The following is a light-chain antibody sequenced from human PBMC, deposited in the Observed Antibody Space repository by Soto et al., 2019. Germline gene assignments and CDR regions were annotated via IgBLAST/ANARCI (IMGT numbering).Light chain of an antibody. CDR2: EVE. CDR3: LSYGGSNNYV. V-gene: IGLV2-8*01. CDR1: TSDIGGYDY. Sequence: QSVLTQPASVSGSPGQSITISCAGTTSDIGGYDYVSWYQHHPGRAPKLLIYEVEKRPPGVPGRFSGSKSGNTASLTVSGLQADDEADYYCLSYGGSNNYVFGTGTKV. J-gene: IGLJ1*01.